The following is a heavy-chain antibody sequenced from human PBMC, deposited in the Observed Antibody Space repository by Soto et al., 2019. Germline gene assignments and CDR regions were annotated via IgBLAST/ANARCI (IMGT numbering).Heavy chain of an antibody. D-gene: IGHD2-2*01. Sequence: AVKVSCKASGGTFSSYAISWVRQAPGQGLEWMGGIIPIFGTANYAQKFQGRVTITADESTSTAYMELSSLRSEDTAVYYCARGVRYCSSXSCYGSLFDYYYYGMDVWGQGTTVTVSS. CDR3: ARGVRYCSSXSCYGSLFDYYYYGMDV. J-gene: IGHJ6*01. CDR1: GGTFSSYA. CDR2: IIPIFGTA. V-gene: IGHV1-69*01.